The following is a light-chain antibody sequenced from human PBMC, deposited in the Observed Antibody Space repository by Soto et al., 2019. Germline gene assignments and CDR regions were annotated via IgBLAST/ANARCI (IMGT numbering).Light chain of an antibody. Sequence: QSALTQPPSASGSPGQSVTISCTGTSSDVGGYNYVSWYQQHPGKVPKLMIYEVSKRPSGVPDRFSGSKSGKTASLTVSGLQAEDEADYYCSSYGGNNNYAFGTGTKVTVL. CDR1: SSDVGGYNY. V-gene: IGLV2-8*01. J-gene: IGLJ1*01. CDR2: EVS. CDR3: SSYGGNNNYA.